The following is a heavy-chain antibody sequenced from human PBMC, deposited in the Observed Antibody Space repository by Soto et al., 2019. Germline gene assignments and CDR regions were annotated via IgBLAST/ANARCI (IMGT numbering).Heavy chain of an antibody. D-gene: IGHD6-19*01. V-gene: IGHV4-59*01. CDR1: GAYISRYY. J-gene: IGHJ4*02. Sequence: QVQLKESGPGLVKLSETLSLTCTVSGAYISRYYWSWIRQPTGKGLEWIEYIYYSGNTNYNPSLKSRVTISVDTSMTKFSLYLSSVTTAVTSVYYFARFRSGCNSDSLGQGTLVTVSS. CDR3: ARFRSGCNSDS. CDR2: IYYSGNT.